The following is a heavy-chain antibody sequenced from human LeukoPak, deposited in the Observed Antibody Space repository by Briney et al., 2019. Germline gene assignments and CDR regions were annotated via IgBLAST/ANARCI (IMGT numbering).Heavy chain of an antibody. CDR1: GYTFTSYG. CDR3: ARGGVPAAINLPFDY. CDR2: ISAYNGNT. V-gene: IGHV1-18*01. J-gene: IGHJ4*02. Sequence: ASVKVSCKASGYTFTSYGISWVRQAPGQGLEWMGRISAYNGNTNYAQKLQGRVTMTTDTSTSTAYMELRSLRSDDTAVYYCARGGVPAAINLPFDYWGQGTLVTVSS. D-gene: IGHD2-2*02.